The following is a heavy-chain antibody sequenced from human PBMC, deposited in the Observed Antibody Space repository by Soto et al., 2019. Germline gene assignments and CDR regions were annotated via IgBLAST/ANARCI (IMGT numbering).Heavy chain of an antibody. CDR1: GFTFDDYS. CDR2: ISWNGGDT. D-gene: IGHD6-19*01. CDR3: AKDITAVAGTPHRFDH. V-gene: IGHV3-43*01. J-gene: IGHJ4*02. Sequence: EVQLVESGGVVVQPGGSLRLSCAASGFTFDDYSMHWVRQPPGKGLEWVSLISWNGGDTYYTDSVKGRFTISRDNRKNSLYLQTNSLRIEDTALYYCAKDITAVAGTPHRFDHWDKGTLVTVS.